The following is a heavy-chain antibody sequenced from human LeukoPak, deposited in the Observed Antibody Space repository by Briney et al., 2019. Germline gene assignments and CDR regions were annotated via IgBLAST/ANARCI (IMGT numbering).Heavy chain of an antibody. J-gene: IGHJ3*02. CDR3: ARDSSGYDEGAFDI. V-gene: IGHV3-30*02. Sequence: GGSLRLSCAASGFTFSSYAMHWVRQAPGKGLEWVAFIRYDGSNKYYADSVKGRFTISRDNSKNTLYLQMNSLRAEDTAVYYCARDSSGYDEGAFDIWGQGTMVTVSS. CDR2: IRYDGSNK. CDR1: GFTFSSYA. D-gene: IGHD3-22*01.